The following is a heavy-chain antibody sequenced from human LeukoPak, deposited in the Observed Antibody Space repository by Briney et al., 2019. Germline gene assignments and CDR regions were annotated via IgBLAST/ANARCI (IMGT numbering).Heavy chain of an antibody. CDR3: AGNGYDLRECYYFGS. Sequence: ASVKVSCKASGYTFTSYGISWVRQAPGQGLEWMGWISAYNGNTNYAQKFQGRVTMTTDTSTSTAYMELSSLRSDDTAVYYCAGNGYDLRECYYFGSWGQGTLVTVSS. V-gene: IGHV1-18*01. D-gene: IGHD5-12*01. CDR2: ISAYNGNT. CDR1: GYTFTSYG. J-gene: IGHJ4*01.